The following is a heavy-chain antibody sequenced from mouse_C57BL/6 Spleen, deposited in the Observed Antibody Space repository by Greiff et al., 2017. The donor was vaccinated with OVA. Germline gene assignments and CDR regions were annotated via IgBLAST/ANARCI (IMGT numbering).Heavy chain of an antibody. CDR1: GYAFSSYW. Sequence: QVQLQQSGAELVKPGASVKISCKASGYAFSSYWMNWVKQRPGKGLEWIGQIYPGDGDTNYNGKFKGKATLTADKSSSTAYMQLSSLTSEDSAVYFCASGAYYDYERVLAYWGQGTLVTVSA. J-gene: IGHJ3*01. D-gene: IGHD2-4*01. CDR2: IYPGDGDT. V-gene: IGHV1-80*01. CDR3: ASGAYYDYERVLAY.